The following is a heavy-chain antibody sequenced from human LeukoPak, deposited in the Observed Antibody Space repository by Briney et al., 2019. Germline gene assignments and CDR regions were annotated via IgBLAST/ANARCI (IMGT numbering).Heavy chain of an antibody. CDR3: AKDHSTSCYLDY. V-gene: IGHV3-30*02. CDR1: GFTFSSYG. Sequence: SGGSLRLSCAASGFTFSSYGMHWVRQAPGKGLEWVAFIRYDGSNKYYADSVKGRFTISRDNSKNTLYLQMNSLRAEDTAVYYCAKDHSTSCYLDYWGQGTLVTVSS. D-gene: IGHD2-2*01. J-gene: IGHJ4*02. CDR2: IRYDGSNK.